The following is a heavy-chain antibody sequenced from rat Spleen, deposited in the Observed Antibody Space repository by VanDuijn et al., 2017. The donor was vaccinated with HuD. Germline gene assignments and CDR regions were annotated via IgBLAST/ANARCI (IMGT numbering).Heavy chain of an antibody. CDR2: MWSGGST. J-gene: IGHJ1*01. D-gene: IGHD1-4*01. CDR1: GFSLTSYN. V-gene: IGHV2-45*01. Sequence: QVQLKESGPGLVQPSETLSLTCTVSGFSLTSYNVHWVRQPPGKGLEWMGVMWSGGSTDYNSARKSRLSISRDTSKNQVFLKMNSLQSEDTTTYYCARDPGTYWYFDFWGPGTRVTVSS. CDR3: ARDPGTYWYFDF.